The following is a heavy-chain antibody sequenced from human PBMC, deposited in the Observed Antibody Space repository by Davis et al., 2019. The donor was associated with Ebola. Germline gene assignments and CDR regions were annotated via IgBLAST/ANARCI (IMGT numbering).Heavy chain of an antibody. CDR1: DGSISSSDHL. Sequence: MPSETLSLTCTVSDGSISSSDHLWGWIRQPPGKGLDWIGSMYYTGGTYYNPSLRSRVTISLDTSKNQFSLKLSSVTAADTAVYYCARRLYYYGMDLWGQGTTVTVSS. CDR3: ARRLYYYGMDL. J-gene: IGHJ6*02. V-gene: IGHV4-39*07. CDR2: MYYTGGT.